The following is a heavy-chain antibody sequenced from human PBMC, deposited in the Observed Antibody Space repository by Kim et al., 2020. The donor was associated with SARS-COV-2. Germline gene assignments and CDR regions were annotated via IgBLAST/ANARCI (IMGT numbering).Heavy chain of an antibody. V-gene: IGHV3-48*03. D-gene: IGHD3-22*01. CDR1: GFTFSSYE. Sequence: GGSLRLSCAASGFTFSSYEMNWVRQAPGKGLEWVSYISSSGSTIYYADSVKGRFTISRDNAKNSLYLQMNSLRAEDTAVYYCAICLDSSGPIVGYWGQGTLVTVSS. CDR2: ISSSGSTI. CDR3: AICLDSSGPIVGY. J-gene: IGHJ4*02.